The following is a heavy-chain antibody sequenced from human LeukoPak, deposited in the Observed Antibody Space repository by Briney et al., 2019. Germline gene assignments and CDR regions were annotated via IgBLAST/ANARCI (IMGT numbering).Heavy chain of an antibody. CDR2: ISHSGST. CDR1: GGSISNYY. CDR3: ARHGPGYGDFSIDY. J-gene: IGHJ4*02. Sequence: SETLSLTCTVSGGSISNYYWSWIRQPPGKGLDWIGYISHSGSTNYNPSLKSRVTISVDTSKNQFSLKLSSVTAADTAVYYCARHGPGYGDFSIDYWGQGNLVTVSS. V-gene: IGHV4-59*08. D-gene: IGHD4-17*01.